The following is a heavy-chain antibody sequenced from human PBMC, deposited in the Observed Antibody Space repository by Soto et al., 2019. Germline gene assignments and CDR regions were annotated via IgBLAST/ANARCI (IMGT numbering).Heavy chain of an antibody. CDR2: IWYDGSNK. CDR3: ASTNSSGWIKFDY. Sequence: QVQLVESGGGVVQPGRSLRLSCAASGFTFSSYGMHWVRQAPGKGLEWVAVIWYDGSNKYYADSVKGRFTISRDNSKNTLYLQMNSLRAEDTAVYYCASTNSSGWIKFDYWGQGTLVTVSS. D-gene: IGHD6-19*01. CDR1: GFTFSSYG. J-gene: IGHJ4*02. V-gene: IGHV3-33*01.